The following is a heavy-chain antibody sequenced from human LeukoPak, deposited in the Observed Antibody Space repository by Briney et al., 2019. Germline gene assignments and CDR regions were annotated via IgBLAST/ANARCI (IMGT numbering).Heavy chain of an antibody. CDR3: AGLEGRYSTDWFYFFDY. V-gene: IGHV4-4*02. J-gene: IGHJ4*02. CDR1: GGSISSLNL. Sequence: SGTLSLTCIVSGGSISSLNLRSRLRQPPGKGLEWIGEMYLGGTTNFNPSLKSRVTILIDKSKNQLSLQLTSVTAADTAVYYCAGLEGRYSTDWFYFFDYWGQGALVTVSS. CDR2: MYLGGTT. D-gene: IGHD6-19*01.